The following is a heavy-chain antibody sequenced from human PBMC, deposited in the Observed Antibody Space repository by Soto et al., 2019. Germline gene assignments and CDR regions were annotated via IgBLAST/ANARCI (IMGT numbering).Heavy chain of an antibody. CDR3: AREKAAAGINNWFDP. CDR2: IYYSGST. V-gene: IGHV4-59*01. Sequence: SETLSLTCTVSGGSISSYYWSWIRQPPGKGLEWIGYIYYSGSTNYNPSLKSRVTISVDTSKNQFSLKLSSVTAADTAVYYCAREKAAAGINNWFDPWGQGTLVTVSS. CDR1: GGSISSYY. D-gene: IGHD6-13*01. J-gene: IGHJ5*02.